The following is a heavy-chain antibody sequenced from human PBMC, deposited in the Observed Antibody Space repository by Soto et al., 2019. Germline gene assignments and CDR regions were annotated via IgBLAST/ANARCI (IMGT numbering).Heavy chain of an antibody. Sequence: SETLSLTCTVSGDSIISSDFYWGWVRQPPGKCLEWIGSIFYLGSSYYNPSLKSRVTMSVDTSKNQFSLRLRSVTTADTALYFCARHSLALRKNNWFDPWGQGIMVTVYS. D-gene: IGHD3-3*02. J-gene: IGHJ5*02. CDR1: GDSIISSDFY. V-gene: IGHV4-39*01. CDR3: ARHSLALRKNNWFDP. CDR2: IFYLGSS.